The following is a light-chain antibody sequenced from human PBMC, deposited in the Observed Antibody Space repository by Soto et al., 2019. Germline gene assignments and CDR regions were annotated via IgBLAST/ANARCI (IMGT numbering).Light chain of an antibody. V-gene: IGLV2-8*01. Sequence: QSALTQPPSASGSPGQSVAISCTGTSSDVGVYNYVSWYQQHPGKAPKHMIYEVSKRPSGVPNRFSGSKSGNTATLTVSGLQTEDEAVYYCYSYAGSNNWGVFGGRTKLTVL. CDR3: YSYAGSNNWGV. J-gene: IGLJ2*01. CDR2: EVS. CDR1: SSDVGVYNY.